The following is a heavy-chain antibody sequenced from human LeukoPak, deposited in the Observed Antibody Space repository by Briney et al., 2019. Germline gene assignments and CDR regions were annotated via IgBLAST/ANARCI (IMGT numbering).Heavy chain of an antibody. Sequence: NPNSGGTNYAQKFQGRVTMTRDTSISTAYMELSRLRSDDTAVYYCASLYSSSWYGGNWFDPWGQGTLVTVSS. D-gene: IGHD6-13*01. CDR2: NPNSGGT. CDR3: ASLYSSSWYGGNWFDP. J-gene: IGHJ5*02. V-gene: IGHV1-2*02.